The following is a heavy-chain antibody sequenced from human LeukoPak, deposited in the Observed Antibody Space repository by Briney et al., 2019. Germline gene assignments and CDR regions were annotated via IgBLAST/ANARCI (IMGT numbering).Heavy chain of an antibody. CDR3: ARVDGDSHLSFDY. CDR2: INPNSGGT. D-gene: IGHD4-17*01. CDR1: GYTFTGYY. V-gene: IGHV1-2*04. Sequence: ASVKVSCKASGYTFTGYYMHWVRQAPGQGLEWMGWINPNSGGTNYAQKFQGWVTMTRDTSISTAYMELSRLRSDDTAVYYCARVDGDSHLSFDYWGQGTLVTVSS. J-gene: IGHJ4*02.